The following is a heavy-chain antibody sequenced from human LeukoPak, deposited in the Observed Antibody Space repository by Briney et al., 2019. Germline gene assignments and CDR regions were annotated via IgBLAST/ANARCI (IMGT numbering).Heavy chain of an antibody. V-gene: IGHV1-2*02. CDR2: IKPNSGGA. CDR3: ARVWPCSNGVCPDVFEY. J-gene: IGHJ4*02. D-gene: IGHD2-8*01. Sequence: GASVKVSCKASGYTFTGYYIHWVRQAPGQGLEWMGCIKPNSGGAYYAQNFQDRVTMTRDTSISTAYMELSRLRSDDTAVYYCARVWPCSNGVCPDVFEYWGQGTLVTVSS. CDR1: GYTFTGYY.